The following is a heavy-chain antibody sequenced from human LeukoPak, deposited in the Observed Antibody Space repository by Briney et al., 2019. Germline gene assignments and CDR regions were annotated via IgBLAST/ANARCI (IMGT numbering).Heavy chain of an antibody. D-gene: IGHD4-17*01. Sequence: SETLSLTCAVYGGSFIGYYWTWIRQPPGKGLEWIGEINDSGSTKYNPSLKSRVSISVDMPKNQFSLKLSSVTVADTAVYYCARHLDYGDYYYMDVWGKGTTVTISS. CDR2: INDSGST. CDR3: ARHLDYGDYYYMDV. CDR1: GGSFIGYY. V-gene: IGHV4-34*01. J-gene: IGHJ6*03.